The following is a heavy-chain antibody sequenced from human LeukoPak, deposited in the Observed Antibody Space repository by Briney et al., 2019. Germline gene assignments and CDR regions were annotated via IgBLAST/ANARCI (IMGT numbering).Heavy chain of an antibody. D-gene: IGHD2-8*01. Sequence: SETLSLTCAVYGVSFSGYYWSWIRQPPGKGLEWIGEINHSGSTNYNPSLKSRVTISVDTSKNQFSLKLSSVTAADTAVYYCARGRGYCTNGVCSNGGYWGQGTLVTVSS. CDR1: GVSFSGYY. V-gene: IGHV4-34*01. J-gene: IGHJ4*02. CDR3: ARGRGYCTNGVCSNGGY. CDR2: INHSGST.